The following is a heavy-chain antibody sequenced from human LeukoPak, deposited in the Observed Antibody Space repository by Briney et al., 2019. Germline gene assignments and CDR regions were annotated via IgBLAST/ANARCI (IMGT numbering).Heavy chain of an antibody. CDR3: ARSHDFWSGYYSIGAFDI. CDR1: GGSFSGYY. V-gene: IGHV4-34*01. CDR2: INHSGST. Sequence: SETLSLTCAVYGGSFSGYYWSWIRQPPGKGLEWIGEINHSGSTNYNPSLKSRVTISVDTSKNQFSLKLSSVTAADTAVYYCARSHDFWSGYYSIGAFDIWGQGTMVTVSS. J-gene: IGHJ3*02. D-gene: IGHD3-3*01.